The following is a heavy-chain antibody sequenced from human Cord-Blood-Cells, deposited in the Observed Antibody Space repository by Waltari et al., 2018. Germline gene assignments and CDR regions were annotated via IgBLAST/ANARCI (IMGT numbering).Heavy chain of an antibody. CDR1: GGSFSGYY. J-gene: IGHJ4*02. V-gene: IGHV4-34*01. CDR3: ARRTDWNYYDSSGYYYFDY. CDR2: INHSGST. Sequence: QVQLQQWGAGLLKPSETLSLTCAVYGGSFSGYYWSWIRQPPGQGLEWIGEINHSGSTNYNPSLKSRVTISVDTSKNQFSLKLSSVTAADTAVYYCARRTDWNYYDSSGYYYFDYWGQGTLVTVSS. D-gene: IGHD3-22*01.